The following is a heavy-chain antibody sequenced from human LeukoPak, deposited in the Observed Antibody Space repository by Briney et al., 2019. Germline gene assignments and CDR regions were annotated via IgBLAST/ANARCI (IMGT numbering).Heavy chain of an antibody. CDR3: ARSHCSGGSCFSSWFDP. CDR1: GGSISSYY. J-gene: IGHJ5*02. V-gene: IGHV4-4*07. CDR2: IYTSGST. Sequence: SETLSLTCTVSGGSISSYYWSWIRQPAGKGLEWIGRIYTSGSTNYNPSLKSRVTMSVGTSKNQFSLKLSSVTAADTAVYYCARSHCSGGSCFSSWFDPWGQGTLVTVSS. D-gene: IGHD2-15*01.